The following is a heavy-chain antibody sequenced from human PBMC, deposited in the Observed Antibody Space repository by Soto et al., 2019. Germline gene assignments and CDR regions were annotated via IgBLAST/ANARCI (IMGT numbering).Heavy chain of an antibody. CDR1: GGTFSSYA. CDR2: IIPIFGTA. Sequence: QVQLVQSGAEVKKPGSSVKVSCKASGGTFSSYAISWVRQAPGQGLEWMGGIIPIFGTANYAQKFQGRVTITADESTSTAYVELSSLRSQETAVYYSATIRYYDCPPQAPHHSNYYYGMAVWGQGTTVTVSS. V-gene: IGHV1-69*12. J-gene: IGHJ6*02. CDR3: ATIRYYDCPPQAPHHSNYYYGMAV. D-gene: IGHD3-9*01.